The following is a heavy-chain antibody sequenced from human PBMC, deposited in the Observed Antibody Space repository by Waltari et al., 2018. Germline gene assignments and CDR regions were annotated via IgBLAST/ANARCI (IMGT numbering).Heavy chain of an antibody. J-gene: IGHJ4*02. CDR3: AREYSSFEPIFDY. D-gene: IGHD5-12*01. CDR2: INRSGST. Sequence: QVQLQQWGAGLLKPSETLSVTCEVFDDSFSKYYWVWFRHSPGKGLEWIGEINRSGSTNYNPSLKGRVTISLDMSKKQVSLRVTSVTAADTAVYYCAREYSSFEPIFDYWGRGTLVTVSS. CDR1: DDSFSKYY. V-gene: IGHV4-34*02.